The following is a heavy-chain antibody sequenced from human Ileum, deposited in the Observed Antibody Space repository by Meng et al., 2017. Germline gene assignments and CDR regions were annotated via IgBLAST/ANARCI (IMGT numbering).Heavy chain of an antibody. Sequence: GESLKISCAASGFTFSSDGMNWVRQAPGKGLEWVSYISNSGSSISYADSVKGRFTISRDNAKNSLYLQMNSLRVEDTAVYYCTRGYSSSTYWGQGTLVTGAS. V-gene: IGHV3-48*03. CDR3: TRGYSSSTY. CDR2: ISNSGSSI. J-gene: IGHJ4*02. CDR1: GFTFSSDG. D-gene: IGHD6-6*01.